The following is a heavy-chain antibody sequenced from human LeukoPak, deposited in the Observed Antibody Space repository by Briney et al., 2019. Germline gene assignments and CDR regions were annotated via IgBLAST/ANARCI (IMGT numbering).Heavy chain of an antibody. Sequence: GGPLRLSGAASGFTFSSYAMHWVRKAPGKGLEWVAVISYDGSNKYYADSVKGRFTISRDNSKNTLYLQMNSLRAEDTAVYYCARDLGRYCSGGSCYTPHNWFDPWGQGTLVTVSS. CDR3: ARDLGRYCSGGSCYTPHNWFDP. D-gene: IGHD2-15*01. J-gene: IGHJ5*02. CDR1: GFTFSSYA. CDR2: ISYDGSNK. V-gene: IGHV3-30*04.